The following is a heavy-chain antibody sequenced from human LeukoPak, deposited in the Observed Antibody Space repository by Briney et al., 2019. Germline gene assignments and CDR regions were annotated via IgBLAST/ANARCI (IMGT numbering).Heavy chain of an antibody. J-gene: IGHJ4*02. CDR2: IYSSGST. V-gene: IGHV4-59*01. Sequence: SETLSLTCAVSNGSMTNNYWSWIRQPPGKGLEWIGYIYSSGSTIYNPPLKSRVTISIDTSKNQFSLKLISVTAEDTAVYYCAGDWNWGQGTLVTVSS. CDR1: NGSMTNNY. D-gene: IGHD3-3*01. CDR3: AGDWN.